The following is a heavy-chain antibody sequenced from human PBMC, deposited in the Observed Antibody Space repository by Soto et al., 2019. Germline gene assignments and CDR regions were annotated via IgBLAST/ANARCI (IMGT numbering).Heavy chain of an antibody. D-gene: IGHD5-12*01. Sequence: EVQLLESGGGLVQPGGSLRLSCAASGFTFSTYAMGWVRQAPGKGLEWVSTIGGSGDTTYYVDSVKGRFTISRDRSKNTLDLQMNSLRAADTAVYYCAKTSGYPYYFDYWGQGTLVTVSS. CDR2: IGGSGDTT. V-gene: IGHV3-23*01. CDR3: AKTSGYPYYFDY. J-gene: IGHJ4*02. CDR1: GFTFSTYA.